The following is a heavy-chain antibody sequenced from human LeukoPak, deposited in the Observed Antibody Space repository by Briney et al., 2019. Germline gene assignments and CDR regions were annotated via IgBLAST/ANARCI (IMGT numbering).Heavy chain of an antibody. J-gene: IGHJ3*02. CDR2: TSSGSSTI. V-gene: IGHV3-48*01. CDR3: ARGPLVGPTVSDEAFDI. CDR1: GFTFSSYS. D-gene: IGHD1-26*01. Sequence: GGSLRLSCAASGFTFSSYSMNWVRQAPGKGLEWVSCTSSGSSTIYYADSVKGRFTISKDNVKNSLSLQMNSLRVEDTAVYYCARGPLVGPTVSDEAFDIWGQGTVVTVSS.